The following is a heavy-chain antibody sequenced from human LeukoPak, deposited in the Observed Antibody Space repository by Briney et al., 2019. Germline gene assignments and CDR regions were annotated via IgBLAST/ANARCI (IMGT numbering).Heavy chain of an antibody. Sequence: PGGSLRLSCAASGFTFSSYGMHWVRQAPGKGLEWVAVISYDGSNKYYADSVKGRFTISRDNSKNTLYLQMNSLRAEDTAVYYCAKDFTRAYRYGYGGGDYFDSWGQGTLVTVSS. J-gene: IGHJ4*02. CDR1: GFTFSSYG. D-gene: IGHD5-18*01. CDR2: ISYDGSNK. CDR3: AKDFTRAYRYGYGGGDYFDS. V-gene: IGHV3-30*18.